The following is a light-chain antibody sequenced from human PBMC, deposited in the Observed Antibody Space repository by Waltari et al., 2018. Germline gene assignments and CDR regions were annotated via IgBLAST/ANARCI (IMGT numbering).Light chain of an antibody. Sequence: DIKMTQSPSTMSASVGDRVTITCRASQSSGRWLAWYQHKPGTAPKLLIYRTSSLESGVPSRFSGSGSGTDFTLTISILQPDDFATYYCQQYNSPPWTFGQGTKVEIK. CDR3: QQYNSPPWT. CDR2: RTS. J-gene: IGKJ1*01. CDR1: QSSGRW. V-gene: IGKV1-5*03.